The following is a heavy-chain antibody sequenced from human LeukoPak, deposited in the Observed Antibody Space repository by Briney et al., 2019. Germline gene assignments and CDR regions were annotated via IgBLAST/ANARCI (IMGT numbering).Heavy chain of an antibody. V-gene: IGHV1-2*02. CDR1: GYTFTGYY. CDR2: INPNSGGT. J-gene: IGHJ4*02. Sequence: ASVKVSCKASGYTFTGYYMHWVRQAPGQGLEWMGWINPNSGGTNYAQKFQDRVTLTRDTSISTAYMELSRLRSDDTAVYYCAKAYCSSTSCYLIIDYWGQGTLVTVSS. D-gene: IGHD2-2*01. CDR3: AKAYCSSTSCYLIIDY.